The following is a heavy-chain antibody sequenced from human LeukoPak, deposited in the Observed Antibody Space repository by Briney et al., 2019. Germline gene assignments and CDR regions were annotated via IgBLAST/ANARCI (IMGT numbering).Heavy chain of an antibody. CDR2: IYHSGST. Sequence: SETLSLTCTVSGYSISSGYYWGWIRQPPGKGLEWIGSIYHSGSTYYNPSLKSRVTISVDTSKNQFSLKLSSVTAADTAVYYCARDGGGDAFDIWGQGTMVTVSS. V-gene: IGHV4-38-2*02. J-gene: IGHJ3*02. CDR1: GYSISSGYY. D-gene: IGHD3-16*01. CDR3: ARDGGGDAFDI.